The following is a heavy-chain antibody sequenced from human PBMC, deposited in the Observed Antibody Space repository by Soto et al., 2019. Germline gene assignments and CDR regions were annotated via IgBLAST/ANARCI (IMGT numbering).Heavy chain of an antibody. D-gene: IGHD2-15*01. CDR3: ARSTECSGGSCPPGAYFDY. V-gene: IGHV3-64*01. CDR1: GFTFSSYA. J-gene: IGHJ4*02. CDR2: ISSNGGST. Sequence: GGSLRLSCAASGFTFSSYAMHWVRQAPGKGLEYVSAISSNGGSTYYANSVKGRFTISRDNSKNTLYLQMGSLRAEDMAVYYCARSTECSGGSCPPGAYFDYWGQGTLVTVSS.